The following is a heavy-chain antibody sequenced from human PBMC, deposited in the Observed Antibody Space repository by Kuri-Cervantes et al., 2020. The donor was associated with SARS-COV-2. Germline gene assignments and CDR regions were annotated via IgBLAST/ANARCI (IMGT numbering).Heavy chain of an antibody. CDR2: IYPGDSDT. CDR3: ARVGINYGDYMGHHDY. D-gene: IGHD4-17*01. J-gene: IGHJ4*02. CDR1: GYSFTSYW. Sequence: GESLKISCKGSGYSFTSYWIGWVRQMPGKGLEWMGIIYPGDSDTRYSPSFQGQVTISTDKSISTAYLQWSSLKASDTAMYYCARVGINYGDYMGHHDYWGQGALVTVSS. V-gene: IGHV5-51*01.